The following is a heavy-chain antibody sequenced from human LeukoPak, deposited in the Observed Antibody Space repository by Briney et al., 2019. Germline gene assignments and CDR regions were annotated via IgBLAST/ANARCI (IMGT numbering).Heavy chain of an antibody. CDR3: ASSSRGATTSFDY. V-gene: IGHV1-2*02. CDR1: GYTFSAYY. Sequence: ASVKVSCKASGYTFSAYYIHWVRQAPGQGLEWMGYIHPDSGGTKYAQKSQGRVTMTRDMSINTAYMELSRLTSDDTAVYYCASSSRGATTSFDYWGQGTLVTVSS. J-gene: IGHJ4*02. D-gene: IGHD1-26*01. CDR2: IHPDSGGT.